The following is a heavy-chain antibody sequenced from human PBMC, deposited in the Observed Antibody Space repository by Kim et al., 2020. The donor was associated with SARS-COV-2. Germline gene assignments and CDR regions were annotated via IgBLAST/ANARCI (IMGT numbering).Heavy chain of an antibody. V-gene: IGHV3-48*03. J-gene: IGHJ4*02. CDR2: SGISV. CDR3: ARGVELY. Sequence: SGISVYCADSVNNRFTISRDDAENSLYLQMNSLRAEETAVYYCARGVELYWGQGTLVTVSS. D-gene: IGHD1-26*01.